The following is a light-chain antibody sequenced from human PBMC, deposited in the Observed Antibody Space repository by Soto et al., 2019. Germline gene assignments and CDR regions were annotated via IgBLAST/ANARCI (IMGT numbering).Light chain of an antibody. V-gene: IGKV1-39*01. CDR2: GVS. CDR1: QSISSH. CDR3: HESDSAPYT. J-gene: IGKJ2*01. Sequence: DIQMTQSPSSLSASVGDIVTITCRASQSISSHLNWDQQKPGQAPKLLIYGVSSLQIGVPSRLSGSGSGTDFTLTSSSLQPDDFASDYCHESDSAPYTFGQGTKVEI.